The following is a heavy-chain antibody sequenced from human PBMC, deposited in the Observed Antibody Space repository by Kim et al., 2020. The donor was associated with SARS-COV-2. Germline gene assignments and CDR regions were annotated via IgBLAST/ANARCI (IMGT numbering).Heavy chain of an antibody. J-gene: IGHJ3*02. V-gene: IGHV4-59*08. Sequence: SETLSLTCTVSGGSISSYYWSWIRQPPGKGLEWIGYIYYSGSTNYNPSLKSRVTISVDTSKNQFSLKLSSVTAADTAVYYCARQMYYYDSSGYSDAFDIWGQGTMVTVSS. CDR3: ARQMYYYDSSGYSDAFDI. CDR2: IYYSGST. D-gene: IGHD3-22*01. CDR1: GGSISSYY.